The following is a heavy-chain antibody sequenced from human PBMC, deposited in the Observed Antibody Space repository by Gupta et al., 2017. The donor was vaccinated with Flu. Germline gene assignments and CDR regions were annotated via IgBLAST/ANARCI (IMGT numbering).Heavy chain of an antibody. J-gene: IGHJ4*02. CDR1: GASITYHY. CDR3: ARAPPYCSGGNCHSTNFDY. D-gene: IGHD2-15*01. CDR2: IHYSGST. Sequence: QVQLQESGPGLVKPSETLSLTCTVSGASITYHYWSWIRQPPGRGLECIGYIHYSGSTNYNPSLKSRVTISVDTSKNQFSLKLNSLTAADTAVYYCARAPPYCSGGNCHSTNFDYWGQGTLVTVSS. V-gene: IGHV4-59*11.